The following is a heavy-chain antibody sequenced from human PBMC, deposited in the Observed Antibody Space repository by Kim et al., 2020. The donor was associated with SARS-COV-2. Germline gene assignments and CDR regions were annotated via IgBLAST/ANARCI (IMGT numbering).Heavy chain of an antibody. J-gene: IGHJ3*02. D-gene: IGHD3-22*01. V-gene: IGHV4-4*07. CDR3: ARVQGLPYYYDSSGTRGAFDI. Sequence: SETLSLTCTVSGGSISSYYWSWIRQPAGKGLEWIGRIYTSGSTNYNPSLKSRVTMSVDTSKNQFSLKLSSVTAADTAVYYCARVQGLPYYYDSSGTRGAFDIWGQGTMVTVSS. CDR2: IYTSGST. CDR1: GGSISSYY.